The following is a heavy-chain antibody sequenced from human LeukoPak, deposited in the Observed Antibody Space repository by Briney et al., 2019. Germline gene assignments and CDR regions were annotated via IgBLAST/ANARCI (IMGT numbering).Heavy chain of an antibody. CDR2: ISSSSSYI. Sequence: GGSLRLSCAASGFTFSSYSMNWVRQAPGKGLEWVSSISSSSSYIYYADSVKGRFTISRDNAKNSLYLQMNSLRAEDTAVYYCASTAKETEMANYYYYGMDVWGQGTTVTVSS. V-gene: IGHV3-21*04. J-gene: IGHJ6*02. D-gene: IGHD5-24*01. CDR1: GFTFSSYS. CDR3: ASTAKETEMANYYYYGMDV.